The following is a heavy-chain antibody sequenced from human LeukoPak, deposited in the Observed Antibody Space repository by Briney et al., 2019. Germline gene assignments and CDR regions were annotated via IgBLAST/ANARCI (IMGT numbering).Heavy chain of an antibody. J-gene: IGHJ4*02. V-gene: IGHV1-69*13. CDR1: GGTFSSHA. D-gene: IGHD4-17*01. CDR2: VIPMFATA. Sequence: SVKVSCKASGGTFSSHACSWVRQPPGQGLEWMGGVIPMFATANYGPKFQDRVTITADESTSTAYMELRSLRSEDTAVYHCARGLHGDYGYFDYWGQGTLVTVSS. CDR3: ARGLHGDYGYFDY.